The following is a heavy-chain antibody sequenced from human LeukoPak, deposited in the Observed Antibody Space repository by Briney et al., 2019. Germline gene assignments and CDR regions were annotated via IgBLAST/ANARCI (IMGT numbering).Heavy chain of an antibody. Sequence: GGSLRLSCAASGFTFSSYSMNWVRQAPGKGLEWVSSISSSSSYIYYADSVKGRFTISRDNAKNSLYLQMNSLRAEDTAVYYCARDPTAVVTYYFDYWGQGTRVTVSS. CDR3: ARDPTAVVTYYFDY. J-gene: IGHJ4*02. V-gene: IGHV3-21*01. CDR1: GFTFSSYS. D-gene: IGHD4-23*01. CDR2: ISSSSSYI.